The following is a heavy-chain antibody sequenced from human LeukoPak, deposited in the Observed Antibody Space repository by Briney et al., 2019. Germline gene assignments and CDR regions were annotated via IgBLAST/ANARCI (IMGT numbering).Heavy chain of an antibody. Sequence: SETLSLTCTVSGGSISSGGYYWSWIRQPPGKGLEWIGYIYYSGSTNYNPSLKSRVTISVDTSKNQFSLKLSSVTAADTAVYYCARGLIQLFDYWGQGTLVTVSS. CDR1: GGSISSGGYY. J-gene: IGHJ4*02. D-gene: IGHD5-18*01. CDR2: IYYSGST. V-gene: IGHV4-61*08. CDR3: ARGLIQLFDY.